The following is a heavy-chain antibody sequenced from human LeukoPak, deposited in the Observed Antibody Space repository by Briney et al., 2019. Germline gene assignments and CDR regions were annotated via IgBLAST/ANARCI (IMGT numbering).Heavy chain of an antibody. CDR3: AKSPPVGITMVRGVLPPPDY. Sequence: GGSLRLSCAASGFTFSSYGMHWVRQAPGKGLEWVAVISYDGSNKYYADSVKGRFTISRDNSKNTLYLQMNSLRAEDTAVYYCAKSPPVGITMVRGVLPPPDYWGQGTLVTVSS. CDR1: GFTFSSYG. J-gene: IGHJ4*02. V-gene: IGHV3-30*18. D-gene: IGHD3-10*01. CDR2: ISYDGSNK.